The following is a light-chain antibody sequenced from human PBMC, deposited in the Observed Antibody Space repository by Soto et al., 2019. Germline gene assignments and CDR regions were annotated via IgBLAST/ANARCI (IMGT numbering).Light chain of an antibody. J-gene: IGLJ1*01. V-gene: IGLV2-14*03. CDR1: SSDIGGYNY. CDR2: DVA. CDR3: SSYTRTSTLYV. Sequence: QSALTQPASVSGSPGQSITISCTGTSSDIGGYNYVSWYRQHPGKAPELMIYDVANRPSGVSDRFSGSKSGNTASLTISGLQTEDEADYYCSSYTRTSTLYVFGTGTKLTVL.